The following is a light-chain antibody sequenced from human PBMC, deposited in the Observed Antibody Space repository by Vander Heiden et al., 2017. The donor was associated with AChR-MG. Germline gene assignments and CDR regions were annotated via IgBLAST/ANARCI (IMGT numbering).Light chain of an antibody. CDR2: SNN. V-gene: IGLV1-44*01. Sequence: QSVLTQPPSASGTPGQRVTISCSGSSSNIGSNAVNWYQQLPGTAPKLRIYSNNQRPSGVPDRISGSKSGTSASLAISGLQSEDEADDYCAAWDDSLNGKVFGGGTKLAVL. CDR1: SSNIGSNA. J-gene: IGLJ2*01. CDR3: AAWDDSLNGKV.